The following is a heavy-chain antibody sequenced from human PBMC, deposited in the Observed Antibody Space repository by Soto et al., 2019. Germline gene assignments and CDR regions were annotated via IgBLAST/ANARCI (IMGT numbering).Heavy chain of an antibody. V-gene: IGHV1-18*01. CDR2: INAYNGNT. Sequence: ASVKVSCKASGYTFTSYAMHWVRQAPGQGLEWMGWINAYNGNTNYAQKLQGRVTMTTDTSTSTAYMELRSLRSDDTAVYYCARYLGTVTTRWFDPWGQGTLVTVSS. J-gene: IGHJ5*02. CDR1: GYTFTSYA. CDR3: ARYLGTVTTRWFDP. D-gene: IGHD4-17*01.